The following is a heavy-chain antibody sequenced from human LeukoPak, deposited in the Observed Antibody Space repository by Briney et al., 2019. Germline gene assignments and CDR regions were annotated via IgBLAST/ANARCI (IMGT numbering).Heavy chain of an antibody. CDR1: GFTFSSYA. V-gene: IGHV3-30*04. D-gene: IGHD2-15*01. J-gene: IGHJ4*02. Sequence: GRSLRLSCAASGFTFSSYAMHWVRQAPGKGLEWVAVISYDGSNKYYADSVKGRFTISRDNSKNTLYLQMNSLRAEDTAVYYCARDPCGSCYSYYFDYWGQGTLVTVSS. CDR2: ISYDGSNK. CDR3: ARDPCGSCYSYYFDY.